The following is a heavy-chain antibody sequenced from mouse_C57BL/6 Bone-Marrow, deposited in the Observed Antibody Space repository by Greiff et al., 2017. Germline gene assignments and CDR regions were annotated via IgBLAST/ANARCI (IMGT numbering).Heavy chain of an antibody. D-gene: IGHD4-1*01. CDR3: ARGGTGTLLAY. Sequence: VQLQQSGPELVKPGASVKISCKASGYSFTDYNMNWVKQSHGQSLEWIGVINPYYGTTSYNQKFKGKATVTVDQSTSTAYMQLNSLTSEDSAVYYCARGGTGTLLAYWGQGTLVTVSA. CDR2: INPYYGTT. CDR1: GYSFTDYN. V-gene: IGHV1-39*01. J-gene: IGHJ3*01.